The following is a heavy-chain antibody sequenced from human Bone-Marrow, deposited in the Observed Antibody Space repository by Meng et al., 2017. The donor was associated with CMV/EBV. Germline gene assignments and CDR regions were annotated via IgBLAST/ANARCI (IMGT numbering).Heavy chain of an antibody. V-gene: IGHV1-2*02. CDR1: GYTFTDYY. D-gene: IGHD3-3*01. J-gene: IGHJ5*02. CDR2: INPNSDGT. CDR3: ARQNVGSGYNWFDP. Sequence: ASVKVSCKASGYTFTDYYLHWVRQAPGQGLEWMGRINPNSDGTNYAQKFQGRVTLTRDTSISTAYMDLSGVTSDDTAMYYCARQNVGSGYNWFDPWGQGTLVTVPQ.